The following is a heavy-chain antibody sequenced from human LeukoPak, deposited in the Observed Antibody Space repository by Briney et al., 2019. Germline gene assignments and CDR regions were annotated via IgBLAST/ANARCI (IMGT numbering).Heavy chain of an antibody. CDR2: IKQDGSEK. CDR1: GFTFSSYW. J-gene: IGHJ4*02. D-gene: IGHD3-10*01. CDR3: VQPTNYFDSGSPPFDY. V-gene: IGHV3-7*03. Sequence: GGSLRLSCAASGFTFSSYWMSWVRQAPGKGLEWVANIKQDGSEKYYVDSVKGRFTISRDNSKNTLYLQMNSLRAEDTAVYYCVQPTNYFDSGSPPFDYWGQGTLVTVSS.